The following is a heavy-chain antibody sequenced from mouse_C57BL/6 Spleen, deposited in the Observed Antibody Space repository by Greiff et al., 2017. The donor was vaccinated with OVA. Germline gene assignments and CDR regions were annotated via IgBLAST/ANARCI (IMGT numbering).Heavy chain of an antibody. J-gene: IGHJ4*01. CDR1: GFSLTSYG. D-gene: IGHD2-4*01. CDR2: IWSDGST. Sequence: VMLVESGPGLVAPSQSLSITCTVSGFSLTSYGVHWVRQPPGKGLEWLVVIWSDGSTTSNSALKSRLSISKDNSKCQVFLKRNRLQTDDTAIYYCARHTYDDDGGAYYAMDYWGQGTSVTVSS. V-gene: IGHV2-6-1*01. CDR3: ARHTYDDDGGAYYAMDY.